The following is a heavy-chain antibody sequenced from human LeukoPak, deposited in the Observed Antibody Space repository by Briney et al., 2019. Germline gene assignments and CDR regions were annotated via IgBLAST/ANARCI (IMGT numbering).Heavy chain of an antibody. CDR1: GFTFDDYA. CDR3: AKDDTAMVTCPDV. V-gene: IGHV3-9*01. Sequence: GGSLRLSCAASGFTFDDYAMHWVRQAPGKGLEWVSGISWNSGSIGYADSVKGRFTISRDNAKNSLYLQMNSLRAEDTALYYCAKDDTAMVTCPDVWGQGTTITVSS. CDR2: ISWNSGSI. J-gene: IGHJ6*02. D-gene: IGHD5-18*01.